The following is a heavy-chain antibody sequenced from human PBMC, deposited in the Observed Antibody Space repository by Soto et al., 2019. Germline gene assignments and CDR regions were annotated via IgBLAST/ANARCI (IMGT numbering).Heavy chain of an antibody. D-gene: IGHD2-2*03. Sequence: QVQLVQSGAEVKKPGASVKVSCKASGYTFTSYGISWVRQAPGQGREWMGWISAYNGNTNYAQKLQGRVTMTTDTSTSTAYMELRSLRSDDTAVYYCARARLDIVVVPAARGFDYWGQGTLVTVSS. CDR2: ISAYNGNT. V-gene: IGHV1-18*01. J-gene: IGHJ4*02. CDR3: ARARLDIVVVPAARGFDY. CDR1: GYTFTSYG.